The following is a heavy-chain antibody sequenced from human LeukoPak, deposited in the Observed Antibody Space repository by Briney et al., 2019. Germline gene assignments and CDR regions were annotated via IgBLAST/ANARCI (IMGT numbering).Heavy chain of an antibody. J-gene: IGHJ3*01. CDR3: ARSRYFGANAADGFDV. V-gene: IGHV4-39*02. CDR1: GGSISSSSSY. CDR2: IYYSGST. D-gene: IGHD4/OR15-4a*01. Sequence: SETLSLTCTVSGGSISSSSSYWAWIRQPPGKGLEWIGSIYYSGSTYYNPSLKSRVTIPVDTSKNHFSLKLNSVTAADTAVYYCARSRYFGANAADGFDVWGQGTMVTVSS.